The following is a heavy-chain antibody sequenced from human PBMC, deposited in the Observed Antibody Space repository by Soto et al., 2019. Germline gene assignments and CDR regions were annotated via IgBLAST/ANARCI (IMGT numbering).Heavy chain of an antibody. CDR2: ISSSSSYI. J-gene: IGHJ5*02. CDR1: GFTFSSYS. Sequence: GGSLRLSCAASGFTFSSYSMNWVRQAPGKGLEWVSSISSSSSYIYYADSVKGRFTISRDNAKNSLYLQMNSPRAEDTAVYYCARDPTSSSLNWFDPWGQGTLVTVSS. V-gene: IGHV3-21*01. CDR3: ARDPTSSSLNWFDP. D-gene: IGHD6-13*01.